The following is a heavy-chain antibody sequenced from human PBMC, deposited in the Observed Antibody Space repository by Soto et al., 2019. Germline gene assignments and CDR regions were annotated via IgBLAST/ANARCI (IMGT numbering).Heavy chain of an antibody. V-gene: IGHV1-2*04. CDR2: INPNSGGT. CDR3: ARHDSSGWYPLFDP. CDR1: GYTFTGYY. Sequence: QVQLVQSGAEVKKPGASVKVSCKASGYTFTGYYMHWVRQAPGQGLEWMGWINPNSGGTNYAQKFQGWFTMTRDTAISTAYMELSRLRSDDTAVYYCARHDSSGWYPLFDPWGQGTLVTV. D-gene: IGHD6-19*01. J-gene: IGHJ5*02.